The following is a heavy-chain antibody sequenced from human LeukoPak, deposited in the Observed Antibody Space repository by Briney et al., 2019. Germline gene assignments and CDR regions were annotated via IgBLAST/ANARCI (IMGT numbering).Heavy chain of an antibody. CDR1: GFTFRSYA. V-gene: IGHV3-23*01. CDR3: ANSLARGTYNWFDP. Sequence: GGSLSLSGAASGFTFRSYALSWVRKAPGKGLEWVSAISGTGGSTYYADSVKGRFTISRDNSKNTLYLQMNSLRAEDTAVYYCANSLARGTYNWFDPWGQGTLVTVSS. CDR2: ISGTGGST. J-gene: IGHJ5*02.